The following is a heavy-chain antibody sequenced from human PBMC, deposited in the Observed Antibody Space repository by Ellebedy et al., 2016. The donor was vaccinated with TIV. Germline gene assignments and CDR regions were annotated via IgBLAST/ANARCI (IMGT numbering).Heavy chain of an antibody. CDR2: IYHSGTT. V-gene: IGHV4-4*02. CDR3: ARVAAGTWGGIDF. J-gene: IGHJ4*02. D-gene: IGHD6-13*01. CDR1: GDSINTNSW. Sequence: MPSETLSLTCAVSGDSINTNSWWSWVRQPPGKGLDWLGEIYHSGTTNYNPSLRSRVTISFDKSKNQFSLRLSSVTAADTAVYYGARVAAGTWGGIDFWGPGTLVTVSS.